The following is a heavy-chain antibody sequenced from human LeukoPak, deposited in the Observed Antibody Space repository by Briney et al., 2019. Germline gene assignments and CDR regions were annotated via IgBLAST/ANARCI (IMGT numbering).Heavy chain of an antibody. CDR3: ARGDSGYDSWSWFDP. D-gene: IGHD5-12*01. CDR2: IWYDGSNK. Sequence: GGSLRLSCAASGFTFSSYGMHWVRQAPGKGLEWVAVIWYDGSNKYYADSVKGRFTISRDNSKNTLYLQMNSLRAEDTAVYYCARGDSGYDSWSWFDPWGQGTLVTVSS. V-gene: IGHV3-33*01. J-gene: IGHJ5*02. CDR1: GFTFSSYG.